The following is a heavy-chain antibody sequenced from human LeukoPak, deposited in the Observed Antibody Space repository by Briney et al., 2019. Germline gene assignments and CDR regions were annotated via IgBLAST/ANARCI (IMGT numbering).Heavy chain of an antibody. CDR2: IASDGSST. CDR1: GFTFSSYW. Sequence: GGSLRLSCAASGFTFSSYWMNWVRQAPGKGLVWVSRIASDGSSTTYADSVKGRFSISRDNAKNTLYLQMNNLRVEDTAVYYCARGRPHGNDYWGQGTLVTVSS. CDR3: ARGRPHGNDY. D-gene: IGHD4-23*01. V-gene: IGHV3-74*01. J-gene: IGHJ4*02.